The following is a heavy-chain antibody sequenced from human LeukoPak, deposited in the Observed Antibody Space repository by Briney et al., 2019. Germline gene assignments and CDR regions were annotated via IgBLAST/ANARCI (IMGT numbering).Heavy chain of an antibody. J-gene: IGHJ3*02. Sequence: TGGSLRLSCAASGFTFDDYGMTWVRQAPGKGLEWVSGINWNGDRTGYADSVKGRFTISRDNAKNSLYLQMNSLRAEDTAVYYCARDRSPGDAFDIWGQGTMVTVSS. V-gene: IGHV3-20*04. D-gene: IGHD3-10*01. CDR1: GFTFDDYG. CDR2: INWNGDRT. CDR3: ARDRSPGDAFDI.